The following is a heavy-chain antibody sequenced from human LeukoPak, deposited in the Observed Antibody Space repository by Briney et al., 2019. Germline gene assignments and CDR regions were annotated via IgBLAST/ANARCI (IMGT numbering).Heavy chain of an antibody. D-gene: IGHD6-6*01. CDR3: AKRWHSSSYYDY. Sequence: SGGSLRLSCAASGFTFSSYAMSWVRQAPGKGLEWVSTVSAGGGSTYYADSVKGRFTISRDNSKNTLYLQMNSLRAEDTAVYYCAKRWHSSSYYDYWGQGTLVTVSS. V-gene: IGHV3-23*01. CDR1: GFTFSSYA. CDR2: VSAGGGST. J-gene: IGHJ4*02.